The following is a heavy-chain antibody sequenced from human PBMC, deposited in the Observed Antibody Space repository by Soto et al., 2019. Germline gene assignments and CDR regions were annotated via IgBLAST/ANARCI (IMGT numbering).Heavy chain of an antibody. D-gene: IGHD1-26*01. CDR1: GGSISSGDYY. V-gene: IGHV4-30-4*01. CDR2: IYYSGST. CDR3: AREGGIVGATTVDY. Sequence: QVQLQESGPGLVKPSQTLSLTCTVSGGSISSGDYYWSWIRQPPGKGLEWIGYIYYSGSTYYNPSLKSRVTISVATSKNQFSLRLSSVTAADTAVYYCAREGGIVGATTVDYWGQGALVTVSS. J-gene: IGHJ4*02.